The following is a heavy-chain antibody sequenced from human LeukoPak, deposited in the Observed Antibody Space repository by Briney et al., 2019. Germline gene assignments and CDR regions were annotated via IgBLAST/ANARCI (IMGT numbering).Heavy chain of an antibody. Sequence: PGGSLRLSCAASGFTFSSYSMNWVRQAPGKGLEWVSSISSSSYIYYADSVKGRFTISRDNAKNSLYLQMNSLRAEDTAVYYCARDTPGTPLFDYWGQGTLVTVSS. CDR1: GFTFSSYS. CDR3: ARDTPGTPLFDY. V-gene: IGHV3-21*01. D-gene: IGHD1-1*01. J-gene: IGHJ4*02. CDR2: ISSSSYI.